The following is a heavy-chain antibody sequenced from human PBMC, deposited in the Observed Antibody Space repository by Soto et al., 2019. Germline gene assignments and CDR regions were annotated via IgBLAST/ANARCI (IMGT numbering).Heavy chain of an antibody. Sequence: TSETRSLTCTVSGGSISSYYWSWIRQPPGKGLEWIGYIYYSGSTNYNPSLKSRVTISVDTSKNQFSLKLSSVTAADTAVYYCARLSTAAETSPWFDPWGQGTLVTVS. V-gene: IGHV4-59*08. J-gene: IGHJ5*02. CDR1: GGSISSYY. CDR3: ARLSTAAETSPWFDP. D-gene: IGHD6-13*01. CDR2: IYYSGST.